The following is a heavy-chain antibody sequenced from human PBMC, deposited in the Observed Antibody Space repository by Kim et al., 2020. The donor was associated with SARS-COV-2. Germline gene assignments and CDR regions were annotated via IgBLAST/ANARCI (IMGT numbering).Heavy chain of an antibody. CDR3: PRDLHRDDQG. V-gene: IGHV3-7*03. D-gene: IGHD1-1*01. CDR2: ER. J-gene: IGHJ4*02. Sequence: ERNYVGSVKGRFAISRDNAKNLLYLPMNSLRIEDTAVYYCPRDLHRDDQGWGQGTLVVVSS.